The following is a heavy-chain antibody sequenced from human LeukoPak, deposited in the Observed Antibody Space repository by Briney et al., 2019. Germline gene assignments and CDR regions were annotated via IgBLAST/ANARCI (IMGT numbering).Heavy chain of an antibody. D-gene: IGHD1-7*01. J-gene: IGHJ4*02. Sequence: KTSETLSLTCTVSGGSISSSSYYWGWIRQPPGKGLEWIGTIYYSGSTYYNPSLKGRVTISVDTSKNQFSLKLSSVTAGDTAVYSCARQSSPGLELRRAHFDYWGQGTLVTVSS. CDR2: IYYSGST. CDR1: GGSISSSSYY. CDR3: ARQSSPGLELRRAHFDY. V-gene: IGHV4-39*01.